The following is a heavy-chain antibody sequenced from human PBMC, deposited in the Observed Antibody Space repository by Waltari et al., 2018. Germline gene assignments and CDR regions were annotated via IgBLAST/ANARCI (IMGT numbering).Heavy chain of an antibody. CDR1: GGPISSYY. J-gene: IGHJ3*02. D-gene: IGHD3-10*01. CDR3: ARDYYGSGSYYKAGAFDI. CDR2: IYYSGST. V-gene: IGHV4-59*01. Sequence: QVQLQESGPGLVKPPETLSLTRTASGGPISSYYWSWIRQPPGKGLEWIGYIYYSGSTNYNPSLKSRVTISVDTSKNQFSLKLSSVTAADTAVYYCARDYYGSGSYYKAGAFDIWGQGTMVTVSS.